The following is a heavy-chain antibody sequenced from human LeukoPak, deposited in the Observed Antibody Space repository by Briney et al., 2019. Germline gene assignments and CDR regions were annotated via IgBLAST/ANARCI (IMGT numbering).Heavy chain of an antibody. V-gene: IGHV4-39*07. CDR3: ARERGGPYSSSWYRRTNWFDP. CDR1: GASISSSGYY. J-gene: IGHJ5*02. D-gene: IGHD6-13*01. Sequence: SETLSLTCTVSGASISSSGYYWGWIRQPPGKGLEWIGSIYYSGSTYYNPSLKSRVTILVDTSKNQFSLNLSSVTAADTAVYYCARERGGPYSSSWYRRTNWFDPWGQGTLVTVSS. CDR2: IYYSGST.